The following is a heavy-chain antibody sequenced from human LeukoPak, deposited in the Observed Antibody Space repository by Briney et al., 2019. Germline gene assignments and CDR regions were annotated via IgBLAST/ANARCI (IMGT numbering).Heavy chain of an antibody. Sequence: GGSLRLSCAASGFTFSSYSMNWVRQAPGKGLEWVSYISSSSSTIYYADSVKGRFTISRDNAKNSLYLQMNSLRAEDTAVYYCARIATKCDYYDSSVDDAFDMWSQGTMVTVSS. CDR3: ARIATKCDYYDSSVDDAFDM. CDR2: ISSSSSTI. CDR1: GFTFSSYS. D-gene: IGHD3-22*01. V-gene: IGHV3-48*01. J-gene: IGHJ3*02.